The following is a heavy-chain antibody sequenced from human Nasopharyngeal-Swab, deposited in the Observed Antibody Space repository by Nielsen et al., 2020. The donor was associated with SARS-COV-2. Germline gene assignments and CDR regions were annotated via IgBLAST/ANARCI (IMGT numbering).Heavy chain of an antibody. J-gene: IGHJ4*02. CDR1: GFTFSKFY. D-gene: IGHD6-13*01. Sequence: GESLKISCAASGFTFSKFYMSWVRQAAGKGLEWVANIKQDGSGSYYVDSVKGRFTISRDAANNSLYLQMNSLRAGDTGVYYCARGGSSFPFDYWGPGTLVTVSS. CDR3: ARGGSSFPFDY. V-gene: IGHV3-7*01. CDR2: IKQDGSGS.